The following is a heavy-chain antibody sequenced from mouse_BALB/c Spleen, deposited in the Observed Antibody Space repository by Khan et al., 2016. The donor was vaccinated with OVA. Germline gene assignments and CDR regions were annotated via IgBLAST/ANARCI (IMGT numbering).Heavy chain of an antibody. CDR3: ARRGLRWDFDY. D-gene: IGHD1-1*01. CDR1: GYTFINYW. V-gene: IGHV1-7*01. CDR2: INPSTGYT. Sequence: VQLQQSGAELAKPGASVKMSCKASGYTFINYWILWVKQRPGQGLEWIGYINPSTGYTEYNQNFKDKATLTADKSSSTAYMQLRSLTSEDSAVYYWARRGLRWDFDYGGQGTTLTVSS. J-gene: IGHJ2*01.